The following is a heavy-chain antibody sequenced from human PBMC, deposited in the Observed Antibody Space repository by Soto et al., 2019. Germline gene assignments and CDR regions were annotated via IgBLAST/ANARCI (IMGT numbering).Heavy chain of an antibody. Sequence: SETLSLTCTVSGGSISSYYWSWIRQPPGKGLEWIGYIYYSGSTNYNPPLKSRVTIAVDTSKNQFSLKLSSVTAADTAVYYCARDPGYSGSFKYGMDVWGQGTTGTVSS. CDR2: IYYSGST. D-gene: IGHD1-26*01. CDR1: GGSISSYY. CDR3: ARDPGYSGSFKYGMDV. V-gene: IGHV4-59*01. J-gene: IGHJ6*02.